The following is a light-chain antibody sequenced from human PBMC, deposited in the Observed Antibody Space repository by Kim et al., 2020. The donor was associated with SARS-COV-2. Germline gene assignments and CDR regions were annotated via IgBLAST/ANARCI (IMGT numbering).Light chain of an antibody. CDR1: KLGDTY. CDR2: QDS. J-gene: IGLJ1*01. V-gene: IGLV3-1*01. Sequence: SYELTQPPSVSVSPGQTASITCSGDKLGDTYACWYQQKPGQSPVLVIYQDSKRPSGIPERFSGSNSGNTATLTISGTQAMDEADYYCQAWDSSHYVFGTGTKVTAL. CDR3: QAWDSSHYV.